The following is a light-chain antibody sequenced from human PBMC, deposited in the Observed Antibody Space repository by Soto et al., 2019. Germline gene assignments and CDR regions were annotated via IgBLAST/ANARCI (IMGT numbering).Light chain of an antibody. V-gene: IGKV3-20*01. CDR3: QQYGSPTWT. J-gene: IGKJ1*01. CDR1: QSVSSSY. Sequence: DIVFTQPPATLPLSPAETPTLSCRASQSVSSSYLAWYQQKPGQAPRLLIYGASSRATGIPDRFSGSGSGTDFTLTISSLEPEDFAVYYCQQYGSPTWTFGQGTKVDIK. CDR2: GAS.